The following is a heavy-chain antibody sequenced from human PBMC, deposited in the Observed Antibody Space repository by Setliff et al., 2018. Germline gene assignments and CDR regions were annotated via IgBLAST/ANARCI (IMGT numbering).Heavy chain of an antibody. CDR2: IIPILGIA. CDR3: ATTRDDSSGYLLGIFAFDI. J-gene: IGHJ3*02. V-gene: IGHV1-69*10. Sequence: SVKVSCKAPGGTFSSYAISWVRQAPGQGLEWMGGIIPILGIANYAQKFQGRVTITTDESTSTAYMELSSLRSEDTAVYYCATTRDDSSGYLLGIFAFDIWGQGTMVTVSS. D-gene: IGHD3-22*01. CDR1: GGTFSSYA.